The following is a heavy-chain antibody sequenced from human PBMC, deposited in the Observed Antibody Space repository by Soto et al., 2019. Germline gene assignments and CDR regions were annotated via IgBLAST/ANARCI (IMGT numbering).Heavy chain of an antibody. V-gene: IGHV1-69*02. CDR2: IIPILGIA. CDR1: GGTFSSYT. CDR3: ARGSLLWFGELFHYYYGMDV. Sequence: QVQLVQSGAEVKKPGSSVKVSCKASGGTFSSYTISWVRQAPGQGLEWMGRIIPILGIANYAQKFQGRVTITADKSTSPAYMELSSLRSEDTAVYYCARGSLLWFGELFHYYYGMDVWGQGTTVTVSS. J-gene: IGHJ6*02. D-gene: IGHD3-10*01.